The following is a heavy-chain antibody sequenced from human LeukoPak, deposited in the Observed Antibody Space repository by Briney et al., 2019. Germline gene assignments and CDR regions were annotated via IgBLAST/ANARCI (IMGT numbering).Heavy chain of an antibody. V-gene: IGHV3-66*02. Sequence: GGSLRLSCAASGFIVGNNYMSWVRQAPGKGLEWVSVIYRDGSTYYADSVKGRFTLSRDNSRNTLDLQMNSLGPEDTAVYYCAKEYDSGGYGAYFDYWGQGTLVTVSS. CDR3: AKEYDSGGYGAYFDY. CDR2: IYRDGST. CDR1: GFIVGNNY. D-gene: IGHD3-10*01. J-gene: IGHJ4*02.